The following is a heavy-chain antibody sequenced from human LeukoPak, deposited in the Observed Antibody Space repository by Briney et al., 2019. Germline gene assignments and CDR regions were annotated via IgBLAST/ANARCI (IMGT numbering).Heavy chain of an antibody. V-gene: IGHV3-48*03. CDR3: ARAGDYGDYVSDY. CDR2: ISSSGSTI. Sequence: GGSLRLSCAASRFTFSSYEMNWVRQAPGKGLEWVSYISSSGSTIYYADSVKGRFTISRDNAKNSLYLQMNSLRAEDTAVYYCARAGDYGDYVSDYWGQGTLVTVSS. CDR1: RFTFSSYE. J-gene: IGHJ4*02. D-gene: IGHD4-17*01.